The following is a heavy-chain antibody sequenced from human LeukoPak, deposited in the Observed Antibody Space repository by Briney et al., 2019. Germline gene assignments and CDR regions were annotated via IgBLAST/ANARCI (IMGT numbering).Heavy chain of an antibody. V-gene: IGHV5-51*01. D-gene: IGHD3-3*01. Sequence: GASLKISCKGSGYSFTSYWIGWVRPIPGKGLEWMGIIYPGDSDTRYSPSFQGQVTISADKSISTAYLQWSSLKASDTAMYYCARRDDFWSEGDYWGQGTLVTVSS. CDR2: IYPGDSDT. CDR1: GYSFTSYW. J-gene: IGHJ4*02. CDR3: ARRDDFWSEGDY.